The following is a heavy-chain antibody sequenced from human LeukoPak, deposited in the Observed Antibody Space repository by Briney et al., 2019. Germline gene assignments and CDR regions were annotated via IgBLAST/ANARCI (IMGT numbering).Heavy chain of an antibody. CDR1: GGSISSSSYY. V-gene: IGHV4-39*07. Sequence: SETLSLTCTVSGGSISSSSYYWGWIRQPPGKGLEWIGSIYYSGSTYYNPSLKSRVTISVDTSKNQFSLKLSSVTAADTAVYYCASFSWAAAGLDYWGQGTLVTVSS. CDR3: ASFSWAAAGLDY. J-gene: IGHJ4*02. CDR2: IYYSGST. D-gene: IGHD6-13*01.